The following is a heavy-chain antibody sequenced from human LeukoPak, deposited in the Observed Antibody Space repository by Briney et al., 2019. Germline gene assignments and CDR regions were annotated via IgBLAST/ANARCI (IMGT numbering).Heavy chain of an antibody. CDR1: GFTFSSYW. J-gene: IGHJ4*02. CDR3: ARRYFDS. CDR2: IKQDGSEK. V-gene: IGHV3-7*01. Sequence: HPGGSLRLSCVASGFTFSSYWMSWVRQAPGKGLEWVANIKQDGSEKYHVDSVKGRFTISRDNAKNSLYLQMNSLRAEDTAVYYCARRYFDSWGQGTLVTVSS.